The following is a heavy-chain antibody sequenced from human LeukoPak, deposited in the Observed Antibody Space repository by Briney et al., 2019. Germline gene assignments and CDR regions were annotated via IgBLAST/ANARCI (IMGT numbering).Heavy chain of an antibody. J-gene: IGHJ4*02. CDR2: ISGSGTRT. Sequence: PGGSLRLSCTASGYSFSNFALSWVRQAPGKGLEWVSGISGSGTRTYYADSVKGRFTISRDNSKNTLYLQMNSLRAEDTAVYYCAKDASLPYYYDSSDWGQGTLVTVSS. CDR3: AKDASLPYYYDSSD. CDR1: GYSFSNFA. D-gene: IGHD3-22*01. V-gene: IGHV3-23*01.